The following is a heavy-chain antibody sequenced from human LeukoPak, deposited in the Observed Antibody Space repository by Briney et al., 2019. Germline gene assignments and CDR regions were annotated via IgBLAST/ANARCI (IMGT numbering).Heavy chain of an antibody. Sequence: ASVKVSCKASNYTFTTYGITWVRQAPGQGLEWMGWISTYNGNTNYAQKFQGRVTMTTDTSTSTAYMELRSLGSDDTAVYYCARGHPNPWLERSYYFDYWGQGTLVTVSS. J-gene: IGHJ4*02. D-gene: IGHD3-22*01. CDR1: NYTFTTYG. V-gene: IGHV1-18*01. CDR2: ISTYNGNT. CDR3: ARGHPNPWLERSYYFDY.